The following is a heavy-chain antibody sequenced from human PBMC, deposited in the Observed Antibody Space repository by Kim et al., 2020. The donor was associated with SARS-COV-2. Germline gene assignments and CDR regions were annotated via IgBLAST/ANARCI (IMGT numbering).Heavy chain of an antibody. J-gene: IGHJ3*02. CDR2: GNT. CDR3: ARAVVTLDI. D-gene: IGHD2-21*01. Sequence: GNTNYAQKLQGRVTMTTDTSTSTAYMELRSLRSDDTAVYYCARAVVTLDIWGQGTMVTVSS. V-gene: IGHV1-18*01.